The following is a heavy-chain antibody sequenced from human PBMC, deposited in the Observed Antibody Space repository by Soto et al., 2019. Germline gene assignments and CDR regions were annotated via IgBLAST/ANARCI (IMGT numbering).Heavy chain of an antibody. CDR1: GGTFSNYT. Sequence: ASVKVACKASGGTFSNYTISWVRQAPGQRLEWMGWINAGNGKPKYSQKFQGRVTINRDTSASTAYMELSSLRSEDTGVYYCARDSQRGYDWYYYYYMDVWGKGTTVTVS. CDR2: INAGNGKP. J-gene: IGHJ6*03. CDR3: ARDSQRGYDWYYYYYMDV. V-gene: IGHV1-3*01. D-gene: IGHD5-12*01.